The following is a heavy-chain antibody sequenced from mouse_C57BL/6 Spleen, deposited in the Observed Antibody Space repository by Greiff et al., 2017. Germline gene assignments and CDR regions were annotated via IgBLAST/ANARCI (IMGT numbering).Heavy chain of an antibody. Sequence: EVKLQESGPGLVKPSQSLSLTCSVTGYSITSGYYWNWIRQFPGNKLEWMGYISYDGSNNYNPSLKNRISITRDTSKNQFFLKLNSVTTEDTATYYCAREGGLGFDYWGQGTTLTVSS. D-gene: IGHD4-1*01. CDR2: ISYDGSN. J-gene: IGHJ2*01. CDR3: AREGGLGFDY. V-gene: IGHV3-6*01. CDR1: GYSITSGYY.